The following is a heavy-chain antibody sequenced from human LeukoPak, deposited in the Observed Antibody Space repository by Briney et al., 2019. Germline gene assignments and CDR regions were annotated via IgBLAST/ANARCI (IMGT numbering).Heavy chain of an antibody. V-gene: IGHV4-34*01. D-gene: IGHD5-18*01. CDR3: ARSKKIQLWLLSGPRYFDY. CDR1: GGSFSGYY. Sequence: SETLSLTCAVYGGSFSGYYWSWIRQPPGKGLEWIGEINHSGSTNYNPSLKSRVTISVDTSKNQFSLKLSSVTAADTAVYYCARSKKIQLWLLSGPRYFDYRGQGTLVTVSS. J-gene: IGHJ4*02. CDR2: INHSGST.